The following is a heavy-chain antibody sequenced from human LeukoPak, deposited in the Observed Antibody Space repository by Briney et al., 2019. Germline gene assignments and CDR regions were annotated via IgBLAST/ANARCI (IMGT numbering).Heavy chain of an antibody. D-gene: IGHD3-9*01. Sequence: ASVKVSCKASGYTFINHGINWVRQAPGQGHEWMGWIGANRGNTNYAQKFQGRVTMTTDTSTSIAYMELTSLRSDDTAIYYCARDPGPGSLTGYYGRGWFDYWGQGTLVTVSS. CDR2: IGANRGNT. CDR1: GYTFINHG. V-gene: IGHV1-18*01. CDR3: ARDPGPGSLTGYYGRGWFDY. J-gene: IGHJ4*02.